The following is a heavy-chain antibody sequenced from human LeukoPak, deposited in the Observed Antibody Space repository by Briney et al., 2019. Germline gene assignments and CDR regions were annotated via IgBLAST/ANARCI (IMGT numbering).Heavy chain of an antibody. J-gene: IGHJ4*02. CDR3: VARVKSTGDY. Sequence: GGSLRLSCEASGFTFSNVWMNWVRQAPGKGLEWIGRIKTKTDGGTTEYAAPVKGRFTISRDDSKNTVYLQMNSLKTEDTALYYCVARVKSTGDYWGQGTLVTVSS. CDR2: IKTKTDGGTT. CDR1: GFTFSNVW. D-gene: IGHD1-14*01. V-gene: IGHV3-15*01.